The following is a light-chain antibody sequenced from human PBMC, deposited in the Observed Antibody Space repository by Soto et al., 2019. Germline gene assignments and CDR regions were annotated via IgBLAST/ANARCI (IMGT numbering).Light chain of an antibody. J-gene: IGKJ2*01. CDR3: QQYNSYLYT. CDR1: QSISSW. V-gene: IGKV1-5*01. Sequence: DIQMTQSPSTLSASVRDRVTITCRASQSISSWLAWYQQKPRKASKLLIYDASSLESGVPSRFSGSGSGTEFTLTISSLQPDDFATYYCQQYNSYLYTFGQGTKVDIK. CDR2: DAS.